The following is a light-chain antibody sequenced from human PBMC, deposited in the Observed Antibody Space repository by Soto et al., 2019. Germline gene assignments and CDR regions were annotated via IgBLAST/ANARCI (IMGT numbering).Light chain of an antibody. J-gene: IGKJ5*01. CDR2: GAS. V-gene: IGKV3-20*01. CDR1: QSVRSRY. Sequence: EREWTQYRSTLSLSAGERATHSCRASQSVRSRYLAWYQQKPGQAPRLLISGASSRATGIPDRFSGSGSGTDFTLTVSSLESEDFALYYCQQYGTSPMTFGRGTRLEIK. CDR3: QQYGTSPMT.